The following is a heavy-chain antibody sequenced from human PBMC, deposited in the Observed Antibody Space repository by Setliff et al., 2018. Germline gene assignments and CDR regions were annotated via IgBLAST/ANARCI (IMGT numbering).Heavy chain of an antibody. CDR2: ISAYNGNA. CDR1: GYTFTSYG. J-gene: IGHJ4*02. V-gene: IGHV1-18*01. Sequence: ASVKVSCKASGYTFTSYGVHWVRQAPGQGLEWMGWISAYNGNANYAQKLQGRLTMTTDTSTSTAYMELRSLRSDDTAVYYCARYITGTTPADYWGQGTLVTVSS. CDR3: ARYITGTTPADY. D-gene: IGHD1-7*01.